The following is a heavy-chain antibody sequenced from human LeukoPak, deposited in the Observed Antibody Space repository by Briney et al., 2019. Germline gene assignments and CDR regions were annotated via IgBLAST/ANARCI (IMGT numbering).Heavy chain of an antibody. V-gene: IGHV3-30*04. D-gene: IGHD5-24*01. CDR2: ISYDGSNK. Sequence: GGSLRLSCAASGFTFSSYSMHWVRQAPGKGLEWVAGISYDGSNKFYADSVKGRFTISRDNSKNTLYLQMNSLRAEDTAVYYCAILQTLGGDGSKKDDAFDIWGQGTMVTVSP. CDR1: GFTFSSYS. CDR3: AILQTLGGDGSKKDDAFDI. J-gene: IGHJ3*02.